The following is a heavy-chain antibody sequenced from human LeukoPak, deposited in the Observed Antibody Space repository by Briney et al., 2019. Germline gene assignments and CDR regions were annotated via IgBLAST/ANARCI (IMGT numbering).Heavy chain of an antibody. D-gene: IGHD4-23*01. CDR1: GGSFSGYY. CDR3: ARGLIRVPHGGNANFDS. CDR2: INHSGSA. V-gene: IGHV4-34*01. J-gene: IGHJ4*02. Sequence: SETLSLTCAVYGGSFSGYYWSWIRQPPGKGLEWMGEINHSGSANYNPSLKSRITISVAPSRTQSSLKLSSVTAAGTAVYYCARGLIRVPHGGNANFDSWGQGTLVTVSS.